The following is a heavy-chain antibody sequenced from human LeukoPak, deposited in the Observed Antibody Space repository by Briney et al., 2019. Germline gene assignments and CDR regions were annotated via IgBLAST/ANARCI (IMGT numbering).Heavy chain of an antibody. CDR2: TYYRSKWYN. CDR1: GDSVSSNSAA. CDR3: ARGGVSGWPGWEFYFDY. Sequence: SQTLSLTCAISGDSVSSNSAAWNWIRQSPSRGLEWLGRTYYRSKWYNDYAVSVKSRITINPDTSKNQFSLQLNSVTPEDTAVYYCARGGVSGWPGWEFYFDYWGQGTLVTVS. D-gene: IGHD6-19*01. V-gene: IGHV6-1*01. J-gene: IGHJ4*02.